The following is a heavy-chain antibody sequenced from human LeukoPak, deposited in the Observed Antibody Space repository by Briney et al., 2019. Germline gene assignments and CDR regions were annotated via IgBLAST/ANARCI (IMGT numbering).Heavy chain of an antibody. CDR1: GYTFTGYY. J-gene: IGHJ5*02. V-gene: IGHV1-2*02. D-gene: IGHD3/OR15-3a*01. Sequence: GASVKVSCKASGYTFTGYYMHWVRQAPGQGVEWMGWINPNSGGTNYAQKFQGRVTMTRDASISTAYVELSRLRSDDTAVYYCARDWTIASFDPWGQGTLVTVSS. CDR3: ARDWTIASFDP. CDR2: INPNSGGT.